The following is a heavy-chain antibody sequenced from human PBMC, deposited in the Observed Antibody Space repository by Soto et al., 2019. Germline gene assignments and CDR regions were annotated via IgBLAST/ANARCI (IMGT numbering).Heavy chain of an antibody. CDR1: GYTFTGYY. V-gene: IGHV1-2*04. CDR3: ARVNDFWIRFTTINSNAFDI. J-gene: IGHJ3*02. D-gene: IGHD3-3*01. CDR2: INPNSGGT. Sequence: PSVKVSCKASGYTFTGYYMHWVRQAPGQGLEWMGWINPNSGGTNYAQKFQGWVTMTRDTSISTAYMELSRLRSDDTAVYYCARVNDFWIRFTTINSNAFDIWGQGTMVTVSS.